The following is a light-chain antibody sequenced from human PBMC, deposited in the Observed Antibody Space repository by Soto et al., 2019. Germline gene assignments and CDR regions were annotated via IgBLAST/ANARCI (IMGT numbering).Light chain of an antibody. Sequence: DIQMTQAPSTLSASVGDRVTITCRANQNINAWLAWYQQKPGKAPKLLIYDVSTLHSGVPSRFSGSASGTEFTLTISNLESDDFATYYCQQYHRYSTFGQGTRVDIK. CDR1: QNINAW. CDR3: QQYHRYST. V-gene: IGKV1-5*01. CDR2: DVS. J-gene: IGKJ1*01.